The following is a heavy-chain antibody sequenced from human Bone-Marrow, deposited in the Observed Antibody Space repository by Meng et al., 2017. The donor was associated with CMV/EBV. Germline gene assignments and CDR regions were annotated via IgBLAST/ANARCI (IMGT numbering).Heavy chain of an antibody. CDR3: ARSPGYPREFGY. CDR1: GFTFSSYW. CDR2: VHYSGST. J-gene: IGHJ4*02. V-gene: IGHV4-59*01. Sequence: ESLKISCETSGFTFSSYWMSWIRQSPGKGLECIGYVHYSGSTNYNPSLRSRATISVDTSKNQFSLKLRSVTAADTAVYYCARSPGYPREFGYWGQGTLVTSPQ. D-gene: IGHD3-10*01.